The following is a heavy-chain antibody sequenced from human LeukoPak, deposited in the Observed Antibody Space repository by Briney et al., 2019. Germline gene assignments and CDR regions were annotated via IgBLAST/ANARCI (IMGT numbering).Heavy chain of an antibody. CDR2: ISYDGSNK. CDR3: AKDKSPNFWSGYGEFDY. D-gene: IGHD3-3*01. V-gene: IGHV3-30*18. CDR1: GFTFSSYS. Sequence: SGGSLRLSCAASGFTFSSYSMNWVRQAPGKGLEWVAVISYDGSNKYYADSVKGRFTISRDNSKNTLYLQMNSLRAEDTAVYYCAKDKSPNFWSGYGEFDYWGQGTLVTVSS. J-gene: IGHJ4*02.